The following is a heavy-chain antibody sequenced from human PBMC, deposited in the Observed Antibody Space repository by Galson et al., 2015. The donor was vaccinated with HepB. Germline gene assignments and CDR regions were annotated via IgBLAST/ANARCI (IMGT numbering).Heavy chain of an antibody. CDR2: IYYSGST. CDR3: ARVNGGYSYGHDYYYYYMDV. CDR1: GGSISSYY. Sequence: ETLSLTCTVSGGSISSYYWSWIRQPPGKGLEWIGYIYYSGSTNYNPSLKSRVTISVDTSKNQFSLKLSSVTAADTAVYYCARVNGGYSYGHDYYYYYMDVWGKGTTVTVSS. J-gene: IGHJ6*03. V-gene: IGHV4-59*01. D-gene: IGHD5-18*01.